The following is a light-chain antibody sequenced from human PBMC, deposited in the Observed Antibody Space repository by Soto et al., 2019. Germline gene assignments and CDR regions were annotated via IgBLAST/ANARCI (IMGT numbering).Light chain of an antibody. CDR1: SSDVGGYNY. CDR3: CSYAGSPRYV. V-gene: IGLV2-11*01. J-gene: IGLJ1*01. Sequence: QSALTQPRSVSGSPGQSVTISCTGTSSDVGGYNYVSWYQQHPGKAPKVMIYYVSERPSGVPDRFSGSKSGNTASLTISGLQAEDEAEYYCCSYAGSPRYVFGTGTKVTVL. CDR2: YVS.